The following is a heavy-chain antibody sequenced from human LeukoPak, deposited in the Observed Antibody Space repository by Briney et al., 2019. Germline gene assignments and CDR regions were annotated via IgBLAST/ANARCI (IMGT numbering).Heavy chain of an antibody. J-gene: IGHJ3*02. Sequence: PGGSLRLSCAASGFTFSHYAMTCVPQAPGKGLEGVSDMRGRGGNTKYTGYVKGRFTICRDTSKNTLYLQMNSLRAEDTAVYNCAKKYGVSPGHAFDIWGQGTMVTVSS. D-gene: IGHD4-17*01. CDR2: MRGRGGNT. CDR1: GFTFSHYA. V-gene: IGHV3-23*01. CDR3: AKKYGVSPGHAFDI.